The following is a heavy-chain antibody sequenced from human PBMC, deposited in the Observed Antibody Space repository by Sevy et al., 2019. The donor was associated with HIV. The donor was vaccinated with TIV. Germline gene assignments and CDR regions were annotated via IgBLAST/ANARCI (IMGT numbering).Heavy chain of an antibody. J-gene: IGHJ4*02. V-gene: IGHV1-69*13. Sequence: ASVKVSCKASGGTFSNCAISWVRQAPGQGLEWMGGIIPLFGVSHYAQKFQGRVTITADESTSTAYMELSSLTSDDTGMYYCANDGLYGPSGYSFDNWGQGTLGTVSS. CDR2: IIPLFGVS. CDR3: ANDGLYGPSGYSFDN. D-gene: IGHD3-22*01. CDR1: GGTFSNCA.